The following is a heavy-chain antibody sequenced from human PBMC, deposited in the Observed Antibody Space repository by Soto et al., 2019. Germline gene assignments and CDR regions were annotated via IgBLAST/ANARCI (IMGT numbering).Heavy chain of an antibody. J-gene: IGHJ6*02. D-gene: IGHD2-8*02. CDR2: IIPILTTP. Sequence: ASVKVSCKASGGTFSIYGFSWVRQAPGQGPEWRGGIIPILTTPNYAQKFHGRVTIVADESTTTVYMELSSLKSEDTAVYYCATSVGIAPTGEDGMDVWG. V-gene: IGHV1-69*13. CDR1: GGTFSIYG. CDR3: ATSVGIAPTGEDGMDV.